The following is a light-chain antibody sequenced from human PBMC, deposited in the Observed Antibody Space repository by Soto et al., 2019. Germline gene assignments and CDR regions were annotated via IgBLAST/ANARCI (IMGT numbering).Light chain of an antibody. CDR3: QQYFSSPWT. Sequence: DIVMTQSPDSPAVSLGERATINCRSSQSVLYSSNNKNYLAWYQQKPGQPPKLLIYWASTRESGVPDRFSGSGTGTDFTLTISSLQAEDVAVYCCQQYFSSPWTFGQGTKLEIK. CDR2: WAS. J-gene: IGKJ1*01. CDR1: QSVLYSSNNKNY. V-gene: IGKV4-1*01.